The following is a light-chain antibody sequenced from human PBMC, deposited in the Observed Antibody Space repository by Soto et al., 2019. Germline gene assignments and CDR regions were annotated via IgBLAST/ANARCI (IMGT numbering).Light chain of an antibody. CDR3: QQSYSTPRT. J-gene: IGKJ1*01. Sequence: IEVTQSPSSLAASLGDRVTITCGASQTIGTYVNWYRQKSGAAPELLIYDASTLQSGVPSRFSGSASGTDFTLTISSLQPEDFATYYCQQSYSTPRTFGQGTKVDI. V-gene: IGKV1-39*01. CDR2: DAS. CDR1: QTIGTY.